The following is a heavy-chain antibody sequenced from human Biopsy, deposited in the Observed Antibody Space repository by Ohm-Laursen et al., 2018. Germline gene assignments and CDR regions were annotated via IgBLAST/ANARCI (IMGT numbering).Heavy chain of an antibody. J-gene: IGHJ6*02. Sequence: TLSLTWTVSGDSIRSYYWSWIRQTPEKGLEWIGHVYFTGSTNFNPPLKSRVTISVDTSRVRFSLTLSSVTAADTAIYYCARDRRGDSYMDVWGQGTTVTVSS. CDR1: GDSIRSYY. CDR2: VYFTGST. D-gene: IGHD2-15*01. CDR3: ARDRRGDSYMDV. V-gene: IGHV4-59*01.